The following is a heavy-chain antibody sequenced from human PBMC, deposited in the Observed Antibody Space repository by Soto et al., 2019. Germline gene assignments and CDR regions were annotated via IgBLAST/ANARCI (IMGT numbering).Heavy chain of an antibody. V-gene: IGHV3-30-3*01. CDR3: AKDTGDTAMGPTPTFGMDV. J-gene: IGHJ6*02. D-gene: IGHD5-18*01. CDR1: GFTFSSYA. Sequence: VQLLESGGDFVQLGGSLRLSCAASGFTFSSYAIHWVRQAPGKGLEWVVVISYDGSNKYYADSVKGRFTISRDNSKNTLYLQMNSLRAEDTAVYYCAKDTGDTAMGPTPTFGMDVWGQGTTVTVSS. CDR2: ISYDGSNK.